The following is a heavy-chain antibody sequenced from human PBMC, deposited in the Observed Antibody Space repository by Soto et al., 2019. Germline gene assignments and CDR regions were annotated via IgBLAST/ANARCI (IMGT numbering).Heavy chain of an antibody. CDR1: GGTFSSYA. J-gene: IGHJ6*02. Sequence: ASVKVSCKASGGTFSSYAISWVRQAPGQGLEWMGGIIPIFGTANYAQKFQGRVTITADESTSTAYMELGSLRSEDTAVYYCARDQKRRGAHTENGMDVWGQGTTVTVSS. V-gene: IGHV1-69*13. CDR3: ARDQKRRGAHTENGMDV. CDR2: IIPIFGTA. D-gene: IGHD3-16*01.